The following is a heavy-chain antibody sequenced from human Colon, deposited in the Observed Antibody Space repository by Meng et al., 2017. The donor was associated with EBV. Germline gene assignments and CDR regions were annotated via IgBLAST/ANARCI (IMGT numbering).Heavy chain of an antibody. Sequence: VHLQESGPGLVKPSQTLSLTCGVSGGSISSDDYYWSWIRQPPGKGLEWIGCISYNGITYYTPSLKSRVIISVDTSKNQSSLKLHSVTVADTAVYYCATGRGYETYLQHWGQGTLVTVSS. CDR2: ISYNGIT. V-gene: IGHV4-30-4*01. CDR1: GGSISSDDYY. D-gene: IGHD5-12*01. CDR3: ATGRGYETYLQH. J-gene: IGHJ1*01.